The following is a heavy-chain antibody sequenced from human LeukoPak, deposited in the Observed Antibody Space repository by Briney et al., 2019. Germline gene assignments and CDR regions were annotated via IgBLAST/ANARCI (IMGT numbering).Heavy chain of an antibody. J-gene: IGHJ2*01. D-gene: IGHD1-26*01. Sequence: GGSLRLSCAASGFTFSTYSMNWVRQAPGKGLEWVSSISYSSSYIYYADSVKGRFTISRDNAKKSLYLQMDSLRADDTAVYYCASTPSVGDYYPWYFDLWGRGTLVTVSP. CDR1: GFTFSTYS. CDR3: ASTPSVGDYYPWYFDL. CDR2: ISYSSSYI. V-gene: IGHV3-21*01.